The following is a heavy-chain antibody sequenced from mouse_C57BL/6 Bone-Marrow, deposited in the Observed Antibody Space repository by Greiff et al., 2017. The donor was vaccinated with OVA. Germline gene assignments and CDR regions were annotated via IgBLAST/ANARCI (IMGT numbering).Heavy chain of an antibody. Sequence: QVQLQQPGTELVKPGASVKLSCKASGYTFTSYWMHWVKQRPGQGLEWIGNINPSNGGTNYTEKFKSKATLTVDKSSSTAYMQLSSLTSEDSAVYYCAREDYEGLVYWYFDVWGTGTTVTVSS. D-gene: IGHD2-4*01. J-gene: IGHJ1*03. V-gene: IGHV1-53*01. CDR3: AREDYEGLVYWYFDV. CDR2: INPSNGGT. CDR1: GYTFTSYW.